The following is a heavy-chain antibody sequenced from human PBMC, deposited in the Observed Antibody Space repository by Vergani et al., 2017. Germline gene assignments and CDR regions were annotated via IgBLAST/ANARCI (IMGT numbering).Heavy chain of an antibody. CDR3: AKDMKIFSEYSSAFDN. CDR1: GFIFREHG. J-gene: IGHJ4*02. Sequence: EVQLAESGRGAAQAGRSLRLSCVGSGFIFREHGMHWVRQAPGKGLEWVSGLSWNSGSKAYADSVKGRFTISRDNAKNSLYLEMNNLRVEDTALYFCAKDMKIFSEYSSAFDNWGQGTRVTVSS. CDR2: LSWNSGSK. V-gene: IGHV3-9*01. D-gene: IGHD3-22*01.